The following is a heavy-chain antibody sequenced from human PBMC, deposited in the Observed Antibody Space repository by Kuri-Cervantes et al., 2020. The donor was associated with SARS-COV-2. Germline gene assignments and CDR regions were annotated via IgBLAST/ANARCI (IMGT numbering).Heavy chain of an antibody. CDR1: GYTFTSYA. D-gene: IGHD2-2*01. J-gene: IGHJ6*02. CDR3: ARDHAYCSSTSCQYYYYGMDV. Sequence: ASVKVSCKASGYTFTSYAMHWVRQAPGQRLEWMGWINAGNGNTKYSQKFQGRVTITRDTSASTAYMELSSLRSEDTAVYYCARDHAYCSSTSCQYYYYGMDVWGQATTATVSS. V-gene: IGHV1-3*01. CDR2: INAGNGNT.